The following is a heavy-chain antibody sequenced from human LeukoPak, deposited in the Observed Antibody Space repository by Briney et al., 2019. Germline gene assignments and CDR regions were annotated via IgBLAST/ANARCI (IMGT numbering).Heavy chain of an antibody. D-gene: IGHD5-12*01. CDR3: ARVSGYDWESFYDY. Sequence: SETLSLTCTVSGGSISSYYWSWIRQPPGKGLEWIGYIYYSGRPNYNPSLKSRVTISVDTSKNQFSLKLSSVTAADTAVYYCARVSGYDWESFYDYWGQGTLVTVSS. CDR1: GGSISSYY. CDR2: IYYSGRP. J-gene: IGHJ4*02. V-gene: IGHV4-59*01.